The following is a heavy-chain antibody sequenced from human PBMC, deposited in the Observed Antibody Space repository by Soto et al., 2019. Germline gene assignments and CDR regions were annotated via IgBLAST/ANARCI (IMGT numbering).Heavy chain of an antibody. Sequence: PGGSLRLSCAASGFTFSSYAMSWVRQAPGKGLEWVSAISGSGGSTYYADSVKGRFTISRDNSKNTLYLQMNSLRAEDTAVYYCARDAGSSDGNSRIDYWGQGTLVTVSS. CDR2: ISGSGGST. CDR3: ARDAGSSDGNSRIDY. D-gene: IGHD4-4*01. J-gene: IGHJ4*02. CDR1: GFTFSSYA. V-gene: IGHV3-23*01.